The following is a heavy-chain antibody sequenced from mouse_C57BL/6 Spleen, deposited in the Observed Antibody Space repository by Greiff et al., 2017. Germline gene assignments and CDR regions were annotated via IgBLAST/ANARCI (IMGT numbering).Heavy chain of an antibody. CDR3: TITTVVAYYFDY. J-gene: IGHJ2*01. Sequence: EVQLQQSGAELVRPGASVKLSCTASGFNIKDYYMHWVKQRPEQGLEWIGRIDPEDGDTEYAPKFQGKATMTADTSSNTAYLQLSSLTSEDTAVYYCTITTVVAYYFDYWGQGTTRTVSS. V-gene: IGHV14-1*01. CDR2: IDPEDGDT. D-gene: IGHD1-1*01. CDR1: GFNIKDYY.